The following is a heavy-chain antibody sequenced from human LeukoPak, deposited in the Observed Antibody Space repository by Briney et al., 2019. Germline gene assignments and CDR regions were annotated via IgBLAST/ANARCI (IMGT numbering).Heavy chain of an antibody. CDR2: VYYTGNT. J-gene: IGHJ4*02. Sequence: TSETLSLTCTVSDGSISNDRCYWGWVRQPPGKGLEWIGSVYYTGNTYYNPSLKNRVTVSVDTSKNQFSLKLNSVTAADTAVYYCARRSYGPYFDYWGQGTLVTVSS. CDR3: ARRSYGPYFDY. CDR1: DGSISNDRCY. V-gene: IGHV4-39*01. D-gene: IGHD5-18*01.